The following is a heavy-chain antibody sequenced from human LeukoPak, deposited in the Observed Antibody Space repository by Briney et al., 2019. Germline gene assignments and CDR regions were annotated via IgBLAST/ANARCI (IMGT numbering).Heavy chain of an antibody. Sequence: GESLKISCRGSGYNFGLFWIGWVRQMPGKGLEWMGIIYPYDSDTRYSPSFQGQVTISADKSISTAYLQWSSLKASDTAMYYCARHDYGSEDAFDIWGQGTMVTVSS. CDR1: GYNFGLFW. D-gene: IGHD3-10*01. CDR3: ARHDYGSEDAFDI. J-gene: IGHJ3*02. CDR2: IYPYDSDT. V-gene: IGHV5-51*01.